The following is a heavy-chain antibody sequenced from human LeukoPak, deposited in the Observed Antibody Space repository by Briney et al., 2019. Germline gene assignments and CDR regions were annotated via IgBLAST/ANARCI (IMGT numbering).Heavy chain of an antibody. D-gene: IGHD2-2*02. Sequence: SQTLSLTCAISGDSVSSNSAAWNWIRQSPSRGLEWLGRTYYRSKWYNDYAVSVKSRITINPDTSKNQFSLKLSSVTAADTAVYYCARVEGCSSTSCYKTSPSPPSLKMYYFDYWGQGTLVTVSS. J-gene: IGHJ4*02. CDR3: ARVEGCSSTSCYKTSPSPPSLKMYYFDY. V-gene: IGHV6-1*01. CDR1: GDSVSSNSAA. CDR2: TYYRSKWYN.